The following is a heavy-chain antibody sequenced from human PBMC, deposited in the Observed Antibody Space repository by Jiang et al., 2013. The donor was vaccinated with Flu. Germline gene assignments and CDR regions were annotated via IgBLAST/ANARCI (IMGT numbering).Heavy chain of an antibody. Sequence: GINWVRQAPGQGLEWMGWISAYNGNTDYARKFQGRLTMATDTSTSTAYMGLRSLTSDDTAVYYCATEDRYNGNSLRWFDPWGQGTLVTVSS. CDR1: G. CDR2: ISAYNGNT. V-gene: IGHV1-18*01. J-gene: IGHJ5*02. D-gene: IGHD5-24*01. CDR3: ATEDRYNGNSLRWFDP.